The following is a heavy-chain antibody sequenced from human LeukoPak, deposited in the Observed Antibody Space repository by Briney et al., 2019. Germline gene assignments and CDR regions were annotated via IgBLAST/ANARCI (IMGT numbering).Heavy chain of an antibody. CDR2: IKQDGSKK. CDR3: TRVGYIDEGIDY. V-gene: IGHV3-7*04. D-gene: IGHD5-24*01. Sequence: GSLRLSCAASGFTFSSYDMHWVRQAPGKGLEWVANIKQDGSKKSYVDSVKGRFTISRDNAKNSLYLQMNSLRAEDTAIYYCTRVGYIDEGIDYWGQGTLVAVSS. CDR1: GFTFSSYD. J-gene: IGHJ4*02.